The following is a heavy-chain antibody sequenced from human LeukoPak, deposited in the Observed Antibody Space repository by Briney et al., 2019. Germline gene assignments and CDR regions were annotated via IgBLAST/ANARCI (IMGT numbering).Heavy chain of an antibody. J-gene: IGHJ4*02. CDR2: INPNRGGT. CDR1: GYTFTGYY. V-gene: IGHV1-2*02. D-gene: IGHD6-13*01. Sequence: ASVKVSCKASGYTFTGYYMHWVRQAPGQGLEWMGWINPNRGGTNYAQKLQDRVTMTTDTSTSTAYMELRSLRSDDTAMYYCAREGIRIAAAGTIDYWGQGTLVTVSS. CDR3: AREGIRIAAAGTIDY.